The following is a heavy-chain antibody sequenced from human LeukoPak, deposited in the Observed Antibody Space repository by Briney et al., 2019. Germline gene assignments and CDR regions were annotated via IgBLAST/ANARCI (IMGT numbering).Heavy chain of an antibody. CDR1: GFTFSSYG. J-gene: IGHJ3*02. CDR3: AKSLRYFDWLLSDAFDI. D-gene: IGHD3-9*01. Sequence: LSGGSLRLSCAASGFTFSSYGMHWVRQAPGKGLEWVAVISYDGSNKYYADSVKGRFTISRDNSKNTLYLKMNSLRAEDTAVYYCAKSLRYFDWLLSDAFDIWGQGTMVTVSS. CDR2: ISYDGSNK. V-gene: IGHV3-30*18.